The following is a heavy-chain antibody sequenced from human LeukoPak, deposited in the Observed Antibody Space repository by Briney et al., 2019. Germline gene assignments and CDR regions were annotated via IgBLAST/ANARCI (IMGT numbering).Heavy chain of an antibody. J-gene: IGHJ4*02. CDR3: AKSVLGRVVVDFDY. CDR2: ITGSGGNT. CDR1: GFTFSSYA. V-gene: IGHV3-23*01. D-gene: IGHD3-3*01. Sequence: GGSLRLSCATSGFTFSSYAMSWVRQAPGKGLEWVSVITGSGGNTYSADSVKGRFTISRDNSKNTLYLQMSSLRVEDTALYYCAKSVLGRVVVDFDYWGQGNLVTVSS.